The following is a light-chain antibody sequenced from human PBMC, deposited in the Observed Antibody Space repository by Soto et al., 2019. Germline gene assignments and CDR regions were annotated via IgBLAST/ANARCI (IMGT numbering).Light chain of an antibody. CDR1: QTVSRY. J-gene: IGKJ1*01. Sequence: EIVLTQSPATLSLSPGERATLSCRASQTVSRYLAWYQQKPGQAPRLLIYDASSRATGIPARFSGSGSGTEFTLTISSLEPEDFAVYYCQQRSNWPVTFGLGTKVDIK. V-gene: IGKV3-11*01. CDR3: QQRSNWPVT. CDR2: DAS.